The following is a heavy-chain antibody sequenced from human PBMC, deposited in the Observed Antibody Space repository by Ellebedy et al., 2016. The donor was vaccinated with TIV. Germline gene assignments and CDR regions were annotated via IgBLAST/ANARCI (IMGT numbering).Heavy chain of an antibody. CDR3: ARSMLGTTYYFDY. D-gene: IGHD1-7*01. CDR1: GGSISSYY. V-gene: IGHV4-59*01. CDR2: IYYSGNT. J-gene: IGHJ4*02. Sequence: MPSETLSLTCTVSGGSISSYYWSWIRQLPGKGLEWIGYIYYSGNTNYSPSLKSRGTISVDTPKNQFSLKLSSVTAADTAVYYCARSMLGTTYYFDYWGQGTLVTVSS.